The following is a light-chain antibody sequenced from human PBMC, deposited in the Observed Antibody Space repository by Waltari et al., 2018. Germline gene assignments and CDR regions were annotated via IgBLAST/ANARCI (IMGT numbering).Light chain of an antibody. CDR2: EVT. J-gene: IGLJ3*02. CDR3: SSYSTTFTVL. CDR1: SIDVGAHNL. V-gene: IGLV2-14*01. Sequence: QSALTQPASVSGPLGQSISISCAGTSIDVGAHNLVSWYQQYPGRAPKLVIYEVTNRPSGISSRFSGSKSCNTASLTISGLQSEDEAEYFCSSYSTTFTVLFGGGTKVTV.